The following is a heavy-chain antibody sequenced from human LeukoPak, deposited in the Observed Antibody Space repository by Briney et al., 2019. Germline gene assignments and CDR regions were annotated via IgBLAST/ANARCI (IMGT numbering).Heavy chain of an antibody. Sequence: GGSLRLSCADSGFTFSSYAMSWVRQAPGKGLEWVSAISAGGGTTYYADSVKGRFTISRDKSKNTLYLQMNSLRAEDTAVYYCAKGYYYGSGSFRWFGPWGQGTLVTVSS. CDR2: ISAGGGTT. J-gene: IGHJ5*02. V-gene: IGHV3-23*01. CDR3: AKGYYYGSGSFRWFGP. D-gene: IGHD3-10*01. CDR1: GFTFSSYA.